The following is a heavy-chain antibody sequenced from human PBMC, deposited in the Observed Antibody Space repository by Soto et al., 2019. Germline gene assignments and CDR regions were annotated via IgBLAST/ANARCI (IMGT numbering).Heavy chain of an antibody. Sequence: EVQLVESGGGLVQPGGSLRLSFAASGFTFSNFWMTWVRQAPGKGLEWVAHIKPEGSDKNYADSVRGRFTISRHNDKTSLYVQMNSLTAEDTAIYYGVRGRGWFAFDIWGRGTLFTVSS. J-gene: IGHJ3*02. CDR3: VRGRGWFAFDI. D-gene: IGHD3-10*01. CDR1: GFTFSNFW. V-gene: IGHV3-7*03. CDR2: IKPEGSDK.